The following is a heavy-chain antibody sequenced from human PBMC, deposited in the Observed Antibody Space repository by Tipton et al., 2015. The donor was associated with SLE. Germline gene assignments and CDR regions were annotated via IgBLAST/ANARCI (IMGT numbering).Heavy chain of an antibody. Sequence: TLSLTCTVSGGSISSHYWSWIRQPPGKGLEWIGYIYFTGSTNYNPSLKSRVTISVDTSKNQFSLKLSSVTAADTAVYYCARDPEYYYDSSGYFRDAFDIWGQGTMVTVSS. J-gene: IGHJ3*02. CDR3: ARDPEYYYDSSGYFRDAFDI. V-gene: IGHV4-59*11. CDR1: GGSISSHY. D-gene: IGHD3-22*01. CDR2: IYFTGST.